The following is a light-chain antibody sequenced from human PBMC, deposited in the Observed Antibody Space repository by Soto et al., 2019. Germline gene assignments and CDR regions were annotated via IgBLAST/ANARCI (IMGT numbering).Light chain of an antibody. J-gene: IGLJ1*01. CDR1: TNDVDDYKY. Sequence: QSVLTQPASVSGSPGQSITISCSGTTNDVDDYKYFSWYQQHPGKAPKLLIFDVSHRPSGASNRFSGSKSGNTASLTISGLQSEDEADYYCCLYIGATTYVFGTGTKVTV. CDR3: CLYIGATTYV. V-gene: IGLV2-14*03. CDR2: DVS.